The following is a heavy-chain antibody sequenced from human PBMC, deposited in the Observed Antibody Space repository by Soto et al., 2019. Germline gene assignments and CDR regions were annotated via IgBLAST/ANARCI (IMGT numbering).Heavy chain of an antibody. CDR3: ARDFYGDFFFYWY. V-gene: IGHV1-2*02. CDR2: INPNSGGT. CDR1: TDAF. Sequence: TDAFMHLEKQTPGQGLEWMGWINPNSGGTNYAQKFQGRVTMTRDTSISAAYMELSRLRSDDTAVYYCARDFYGDFFFYWY. J-gene: IGHJ2*01. D-gene: IGHD4-17*01.